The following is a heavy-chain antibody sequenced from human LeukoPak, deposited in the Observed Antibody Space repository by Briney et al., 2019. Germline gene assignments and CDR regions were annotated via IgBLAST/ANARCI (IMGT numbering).Heavy chain of an antibody. D-gene: IGHD2-15*01. Sequence: ASVKVSCKASGYTFTSYDINWVRQATGQGLEWMGWMNPNSGNTGYAQKFQGRVTMTRNSSITTAYMEMSSLRSEDTAVYYCARRHGRCSDGSCYYPDYWGQGTLVTVSS. V-gene: IGHV1-8*01. CDR1: GYTFTSYD. J-gene: IGHJ4*02. CDR2: MNPNSGNT. CDR3: ARRHGRCSDGSCYYPDY.